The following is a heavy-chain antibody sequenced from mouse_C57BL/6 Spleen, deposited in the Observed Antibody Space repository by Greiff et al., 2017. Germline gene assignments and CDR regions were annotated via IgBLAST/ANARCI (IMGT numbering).Heavy chain of an antibody. Sequence: EVKLVESGGGLVKPGGSLKLSCAASGFTFSSYAMSWVRQTPEKRLEWVATISDGGSYTYYPDNVKGRFTISRDNAKNNLYLQMSHLKSEDTAMYYCAREGYDYDTWGTGTTVTVSS. V-gene: IGHV5-4*01. CDR2: ISDGGSYT. D-gene: IGHD2-4*01. CDR3: AREGYDYDT. CDR1: GFTFSSYA. J-gene: IGHJ1*03.